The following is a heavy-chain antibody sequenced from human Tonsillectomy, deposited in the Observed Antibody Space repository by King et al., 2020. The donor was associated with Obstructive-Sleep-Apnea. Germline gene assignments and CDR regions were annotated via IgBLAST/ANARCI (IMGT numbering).Heavy chain of an antibody. CDR1: GFTFSDYY. CDR2: ISSSSSYT. V-gene: IGHV3-11*06. J-gene: IGHJ5*02. CDR3: ASLGHYDFWSGYYRNWFDP. Sequence: VQLVESGGGLVKPGGSLRLPCAASGFTFSDYYMSWIRQAPGKGLEGVSYISSSSSYTNYADSVKGRFTICRDNAKNSLYLQMNSLRAEDTAVYYCASLGHYDFWSGYYRNWFDPWGQGTLVTVSS. D-gene: IGHD3-3*01.